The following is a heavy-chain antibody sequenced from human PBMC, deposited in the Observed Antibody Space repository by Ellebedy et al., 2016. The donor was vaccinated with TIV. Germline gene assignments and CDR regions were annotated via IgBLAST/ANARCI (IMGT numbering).Heavy chain of an antibody. Sequence: AASVKVSCKASGGTFSSYAISWARQAPGQGLEWMGGIIPIFGTANYAQKFQGRVTITADESTSTAYMELSSLRSEDTAVYYCARDFNRSEYYGMDVWGQGTTVTVSS. CDR3: ARDFNRSEYYGMDV. V-gene: IGHV1-69*13. CDR1: GGTFSSYA. CDR2: IIPIFGTA. J-gene: IGHJ6*02.